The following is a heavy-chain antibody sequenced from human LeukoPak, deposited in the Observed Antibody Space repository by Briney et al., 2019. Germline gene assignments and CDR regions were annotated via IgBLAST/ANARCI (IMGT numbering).Heavy chain of an antibody. V-gene: IGHV3-23*01. CDR3: AKDYEPLVGVHRWGDWFDP. Sequence: GGTLRLSCAASGFNFSSYGMTWVRQAPGKGLEWVSIISGSGRDTYYADSVKGRFTISRDNSKNTLYLQMNSLRAEDTAVYYCAKDYEPLVGVHRWGDWFDPWGQGTLVTVSS. D-gene: IGHD1-26*01. J-gene: IGHJ5*02. CDR1: GFNFSSYG. CDR2: ISGSGRDT.